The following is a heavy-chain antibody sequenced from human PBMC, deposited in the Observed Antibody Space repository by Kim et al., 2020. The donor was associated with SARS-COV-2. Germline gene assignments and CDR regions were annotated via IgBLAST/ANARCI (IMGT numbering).Heavy chain of an antibody. V-gene: IGHV4-4*08. CDR1: GGSISTYY. J-gene: IGHJ4*02. CDR3: ARLFDDYDVPYYFDY. D-gene: IGHD3-22*01. Sequence: SETLSLTCTVSGGSISTYYWSWIRQPPGKGLEWIGYVYPMGTTIYNTSIKGRVTMSSAASRNQFFLSLTSVTATDTAVYYCARLFDDYDVPYYFDYWGPGTLVAVSS. CDR2: VYPMGTT.